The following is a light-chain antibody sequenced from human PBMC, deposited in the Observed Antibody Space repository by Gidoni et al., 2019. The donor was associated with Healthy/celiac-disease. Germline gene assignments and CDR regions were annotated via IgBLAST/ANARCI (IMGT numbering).Light chain of an antibody. CDR1: QGISSA. V-gene: IGKV1-13*02. Sequence: AIQLTESPSSLSASVGDRVTITCRARQGISSALVWYQQKPGKAPKLLIDDASSLESGVPSRFSGSGSGTDFTLTISSLQPEDFATYYCQQFNSYPQFGQGTKLEIK. CDR2: DAS. CDR3: QQFNSYPQ. J-gene: IGKJ2*01.